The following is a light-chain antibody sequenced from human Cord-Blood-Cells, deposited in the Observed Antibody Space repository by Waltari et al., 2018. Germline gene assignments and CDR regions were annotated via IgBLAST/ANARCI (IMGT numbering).Light chain of an antibody. J-gene: IGLJ1*01. CDR1: SSDVGGYNY. Sequence: QSALTQPPSASGSPGQSVPISCTGTSSDVGGYNYVFWYQQHPGKAPKLLLYEVSKRPSGVPDRFSGSKSGNTASLTVSGLQAEDEADYYCSSYAGSNNFVFGTGTKVTVL. CDR3: SSYAGSNNFV. V-gene: IGLV2-8*01. CDR2: EVS.